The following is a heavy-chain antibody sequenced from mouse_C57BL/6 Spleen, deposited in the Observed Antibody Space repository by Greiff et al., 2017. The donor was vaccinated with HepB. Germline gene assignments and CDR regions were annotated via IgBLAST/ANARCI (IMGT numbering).Heavy chain of an antibody. D-gene: IGHD2-1*01. Sequence: EVMLVESGGGLVKPGGSLKLSCAASGFTFSSYAMSWVRQTPEKRLEWVATISDGGSYTYYPDNVKGRFTISRDNAKNNLYLQMSHLKSEDTAMYYCAVTTRYAMDYWGQGTSVTVSS. V-gene: IGHV5-4*03. CDR2: ISDGGSYT. J-gene: IGHJ4*01. CDR3: AVTTRYAMDY. CDR1: GFTFSSYA.